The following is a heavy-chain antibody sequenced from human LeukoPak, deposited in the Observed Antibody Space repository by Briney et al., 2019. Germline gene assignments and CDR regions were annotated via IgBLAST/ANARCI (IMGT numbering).Heavy chain of an antibody. Sequence: SQTLSLXCTVSGGSISSGDYYWSWIRQPPGKGLEWIGYIYYSGSTYYNPSLKSRVTISVDTSKNQFSLKLSSVTAADTAVYYCARVLHNWNYGSVRRHWFDPWGQGTLVTVSS. V-gene: IGHV4-30-4*08. D-gene: IGHD1-7*01. J-gene: IGHJ5*02. CDR3: ARVLHNWNYGSVRRHWFDP. CDR1: GGSISSGDYY. CDR2: IYYSGST.